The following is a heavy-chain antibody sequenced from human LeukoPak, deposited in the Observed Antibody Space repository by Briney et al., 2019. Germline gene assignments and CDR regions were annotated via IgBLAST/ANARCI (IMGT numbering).Heavy chain of an antibody. CDR3: ARKGGQQLST. J-gene: IGHJ5*02. Sequence: PSESLSLACSVYGPSFSCYYRSWVRQPPRKGLGWIGLINHRGSTNSNPSLKSRDTISVATSKNQLALKLTSVYAADRPVFSCARKGGQQLSTWGQGTLVTVFS. V-gene: IGHV4-34*01. CDR1: GPSFSCYY. CDR2: INHRGST. D-gene: IGHD6-13*01.